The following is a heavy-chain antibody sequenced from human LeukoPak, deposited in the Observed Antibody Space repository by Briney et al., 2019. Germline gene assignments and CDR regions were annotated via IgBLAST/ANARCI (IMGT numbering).Heavy chain of an antibody. Sequence: SETLSLTCAVYNGSFSAYHWGWIRQAPGKGLEWIGEINHSGTTNYNPSLKSRVTISVDTSKNQFSLTLRSVTAADTAVYYCARGRRGAVAGNWFDPWGQGTLVTVSS. J-gene: IGHJ5*02. D-gene: IGHD6-19*01. CDR3: ARGRRGAVAGNWFDP. CDR2: INHSGTT. V-gene: IGHV4-34*01. CDR1: NGSFSAYH.